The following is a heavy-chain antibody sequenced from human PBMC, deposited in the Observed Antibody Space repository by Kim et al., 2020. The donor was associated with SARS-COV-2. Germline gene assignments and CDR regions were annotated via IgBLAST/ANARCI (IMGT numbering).Heavy chain of an antibody. CDR3: ASQRSITMIVVVITMFDY. CDR2: IYYSGST. J-gene: IGHJ4*02. D-gene: IGHD3-22*01. V-gene: IGHV4-39*01. CDR1: GVSISSSSYY. Sequence: SETLSLTCTVSGVSISSSSYYWGWIRQPPGKGLEWNGSIYYSGSTYYNPSLKSRVTISVDTSKNQFSLKLSSVTAADTAVYYCASQRSITMIVVVITMFDYWGQGTLVTVSS.